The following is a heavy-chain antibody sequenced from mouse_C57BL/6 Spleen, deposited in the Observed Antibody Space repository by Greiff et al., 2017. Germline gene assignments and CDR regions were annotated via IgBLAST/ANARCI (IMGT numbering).Heavy chain of an antibody. J-gene: IGHJ4*01. D-gene: IGHD4-1*01. CDR1: GYSITSGYY. V-gene: IGHV3-6*01. Sequence: VQLKESGPGLVKPSQSLSLTCSVTGYSITSGYYWNWIRQFPGNKLEWMGYISYDGSNNYNPSLKNRISITRDTSKNQFFLKLNSVTTEDTATYYCARDLGNYAMDYWGQGTSVTVSS. CDR3: ARDLGNYAMDY. CDR2: ISYDGSN.